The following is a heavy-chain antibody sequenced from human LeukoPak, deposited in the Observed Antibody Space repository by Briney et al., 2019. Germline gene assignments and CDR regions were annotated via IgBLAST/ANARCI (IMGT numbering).Heavy chain of an antibody. Sequence: GESVKISCKGSGYSINNYWIGWVRQMPGKGLEWMGIIYPADSDIRYSPSFQGQVTISADKSISTAYLQWSSLKASDTAMYYCARQEYCSGGSCYTWFDPWGQGTLVIVPS. CDR2: IYPADSDI. V-gene: IGHV5-51*01. J-gene: IGHJ5*02. CDR1: GYSINNYW. CDR3: ARQEYCSGGSCYTWFDP. D-gene: IGHD2-15*01.